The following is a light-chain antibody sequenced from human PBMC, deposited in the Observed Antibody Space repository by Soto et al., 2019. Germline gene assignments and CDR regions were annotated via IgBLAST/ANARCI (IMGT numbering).Light chain of an antibody. V-gene: IGLV3-21*01. CDR2: DNR. CDR1: NIGIKD. Sequence: SYELTQPPSVSVAPGQTASISCGGTNIGIKDVYWYQQQPGQAPVLVIYDNRDRPSGTPERFSGSNSGNTATLTISRVEAGDEADYYCQVWDTSSDHPVFGGGTKLTVL. J-gene: IGLJ2*01. CDR3: QVWDTSSDHPV.